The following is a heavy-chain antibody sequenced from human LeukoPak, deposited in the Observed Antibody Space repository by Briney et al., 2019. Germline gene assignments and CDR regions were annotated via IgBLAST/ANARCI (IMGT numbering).Heavy chain of an antibody. CDR1: GFNFANHA. CDR3: ARSLDSSGYFDY. Sequence: GGSLRLSCAASGFNFANHAMSWVRQAPGKGLEWVANIKQDGSEKYYVDSVKGRFTISRDNAKNSLYLQMNSLRAEDTAVYYCARSLDSSGYFDYWGQGTLVTVSS. V-gene: IGHV3-7*03. D-gene: IGHD3-22*01. J-gene: IGHJ4*02. CDR2: IKQDGSEK.